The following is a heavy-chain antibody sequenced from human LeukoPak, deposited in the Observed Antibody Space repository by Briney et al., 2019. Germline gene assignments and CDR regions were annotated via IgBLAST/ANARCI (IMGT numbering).Heavy chain of an antibody. CDR3: ARDDAARGPFYYYYYMDV. CDR1: GGSISSYY. V-gene: IGHV4-59*12. J-gene: IGHJ6*03. CDR2: IHYSGST. Sequence: PSETLSLTCTVSGGSISSYYWSWIRQPPGKGLEWIGYIHYSGSTNYNPSLKSRVTISVDTSKNQFSLKLSSVTAADTAVYYCARDDAARGPFYYYYYMDVWGKGTTVTVSS. D-gene: IGHD3-10*01.